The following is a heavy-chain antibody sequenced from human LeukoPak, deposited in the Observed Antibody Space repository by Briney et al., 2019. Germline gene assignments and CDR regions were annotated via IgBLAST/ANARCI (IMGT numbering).Heavy chain of an antibody. CDR1: GGSISSSSYY. CDR2: IYCSGST. CDR3: ARLGGRELRNWFDP. Sequence: SETLSLTCTVSGGSISSSSYYWGWIRQPPGKGLEWIGSIYCSGSTYYNPSLKSRVTISVDTSKNQFSLKLSSVTAADTAVYYCARLGGRELRNWFDPWGQGTLVTVSS. V-gene: IGHV4-39*01. J-gene: IGHJ5*02. D-gene: IGHD1-26*01.